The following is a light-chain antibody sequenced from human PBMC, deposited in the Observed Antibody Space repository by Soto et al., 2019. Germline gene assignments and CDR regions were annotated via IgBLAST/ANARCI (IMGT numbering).Light chain of an antibody. V-gene: IGLV1-40*01. Sequence: QPVLTQPPSVSGAPGQRVTISCTGSSSNIGAGYDVHWYQQLPGTAPKLLIYDNSNRPSGVPDRFSGSKSGTSASLAITGLQAEDEADYYCQYYDRRLSGSRVFGTGTKLTVL. CDR2: DNS. CDR1: SSNIGAGYD. CDR3: QYYDRRLSGSRV. J-gene: IGLJ1*01.